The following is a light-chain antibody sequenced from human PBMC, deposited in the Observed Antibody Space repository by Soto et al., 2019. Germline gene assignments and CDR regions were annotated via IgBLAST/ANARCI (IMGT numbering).Light chain of an antibody. CDR2: DVN. J-gene: IGLJ1*01. V-gene: IGLV2-14*03. CDR1: SSDVGGYNY. Sequence: QSALNQPASVSGSPGQSLTISCTGTSSDVGGYNYVSWYQHHPGKAPKLMIYDVNNRPSGVSNRFFGSKSGNTASLTISGLQAEDDAAYYCSSYSSSSLYVFGTATKLTVL. CDR3: SSYSSSSLYV.